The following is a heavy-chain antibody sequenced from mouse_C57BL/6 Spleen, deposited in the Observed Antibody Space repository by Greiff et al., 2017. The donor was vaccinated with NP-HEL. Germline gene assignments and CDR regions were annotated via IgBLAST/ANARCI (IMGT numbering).Heavy chain of an antibody. CDR1: GYTFTDYY. Sequence: VQLQQSGPELVKPGASVKISCKASGYTFTDYYMNWVKQSHGKSLEWIGDINPNHGGTSYNQKFKGKATLTVYKSSSTAYMELRSLTSDDSAIYYCARDWELDYWGQGTSVTVSS. J-gene: IGHJ4*01. CDR2: INPNHGGT. CDR3: ARDWELDY. V-gene: IGHV1-26*01. D-gene: IGHD4-1*01.